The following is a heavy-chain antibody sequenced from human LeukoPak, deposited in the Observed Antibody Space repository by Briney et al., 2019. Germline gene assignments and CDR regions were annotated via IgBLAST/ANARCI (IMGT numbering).Heavy chain of an antibody. CDR2: ISSSSSYI. V-gene: IGHV3-21*01. Sequence: GGSLRLSCAASGFTFSTYSMNWVRQAAGKGLEWVSSISSSSSYIYYADSVKGRFTISRDNAKNSLYLQMNSLRAEDTAVYYCARDREQWLVRRFDYWGQGTLVTVSS. J-gene: IGHJ4*02. D-gene: IGHD6-19*01. CDR1: GFTFSTYS. CDR3: ARDREQWLVRRFDY.